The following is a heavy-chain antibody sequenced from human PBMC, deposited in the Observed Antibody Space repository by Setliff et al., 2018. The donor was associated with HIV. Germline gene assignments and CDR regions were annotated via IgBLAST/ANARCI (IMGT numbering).Heavy chain of an antibody. V-gene: IGHV3-20*04. CDR1: GFTFEDYG. CDR2: INWNGGST. CDR3: ARQYVRGYSYGQPLALYFCDY. J-gene: IGHJ4*02. D-gene: IGHD5-18*01. Sequence: GGSLRLSCAVSGFTFEDYGMSWVRQAPGKGLEWVSGINWNGGSTGYVDSVKGRFTISRDNAKNSLYLQMNSLRAEDTAVYYCARQYVRGYSYGQPLALYFCDYWGQGTLVTVSS.